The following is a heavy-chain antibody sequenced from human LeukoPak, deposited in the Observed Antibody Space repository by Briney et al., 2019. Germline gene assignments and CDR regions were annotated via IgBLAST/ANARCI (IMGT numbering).Heavy chain of an antibody. J-gene: IGHJ4*02. CDR1: GGTFSSYA. D-gene: IGHD5-24*01. CDR3: ASPRDGYNSGYFDY. CDR2: IIPILGIA. Sequence: GASVKVSCKASGGTFSSYAISWVRQASGQGLEWMGRIIPILGIANYAQKFQGRVTITADKSTTTAYMELSSLRSEDTAVYYCASPRDGYNSGYFDYWGQGTLVTVSS. V-gene: IGHV1-69*04.